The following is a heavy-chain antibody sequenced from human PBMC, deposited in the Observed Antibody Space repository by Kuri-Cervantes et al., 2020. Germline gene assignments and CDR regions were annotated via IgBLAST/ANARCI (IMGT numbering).Heavy chain of an antibody. CDR1: GYTFTNFG. D-gene: IGHD3-16*02. CDR3: ARDQAGMITFGGVIVIPYDY. V-gene: IGHV1-18*01. Sequence: ASVKVSCKASGYTFTNFGFSWVRQAPGQGLEWIGWITTYNGDTDYAHKFQGRVTLTTDTSTTTAHMELRGLRSDDTAVYYCARDQAGMITFGGVIVIPYDYWGQGTLVTVSS. J-gene: IGHJ4*02. CDR2: ITTYNGDT.